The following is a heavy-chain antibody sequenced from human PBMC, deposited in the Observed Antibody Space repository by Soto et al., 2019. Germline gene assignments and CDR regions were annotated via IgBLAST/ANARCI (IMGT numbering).Heavy chain of an antibody. J-gene: IGHJ4*02. V-gene: IGHV1-58*02. CDR1: GFTFTSSA. CDR3: ARDRRDSSGYYYSFDY. CDR2: IVVGSGNT. Sequence: EASVKVSCKASGFTFTSSAMQWVRQARGQRLEWIGWIVVGSGNTNYAQKFQERVTMTTDTSTSTAYMELRSLRSDDTAVYYCARDRRDSSGYYYSFDYWGQGTLVTISS. D-gene: IGHD3-22*01.